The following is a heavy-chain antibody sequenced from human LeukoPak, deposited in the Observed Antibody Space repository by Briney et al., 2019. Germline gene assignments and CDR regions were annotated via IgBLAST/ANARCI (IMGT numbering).Heavy chain of an antibody. CDR3: ARNTYYYDSSGYWAYDY. J-gene: IGHJ4*02. Sequence: GGSLRLSCAASGFTFSSYWMSWVRQAPGKGLEWVASIKQDGSEKYYVDSVKGRFTISRDNAKNSLYLQMNSLRAEDTAVYYCARNTYYYDSSGYWAYDYWGQGTLVTVSS. CDR1: GFTFSSYW. D-gene: IGHD3-22*01. CDR2: IKQDGSEK. V-gene: IGHV3-7*01.